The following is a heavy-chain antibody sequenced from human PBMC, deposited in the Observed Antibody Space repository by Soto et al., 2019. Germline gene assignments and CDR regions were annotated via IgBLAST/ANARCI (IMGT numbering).Heavy chain of an antibody. V-gene: IGHV3-30-3*01. CDR2: ISYDGSNK. D-gene: IGHD3-10*01. J-gene: IGHJ4*02. CDR3: ASIYGSGSYFTPDY. Sequence: PRLSCAASGFTFSSYAMHWVRQAPGKGLEWVAVISYDGSNKYYADSVKGRFTISRDNSKNTLYLQMNSLRAEDTAVYYCASIYGSGSYFTPDYWGQGTLVTVSS. CDR1: GFTFSSYA.